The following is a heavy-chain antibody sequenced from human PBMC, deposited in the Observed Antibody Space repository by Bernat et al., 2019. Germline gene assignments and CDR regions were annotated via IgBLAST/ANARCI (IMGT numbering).Heavy chain of an antibody. CDR1: GFTFSSYA. J-gene: IGHJ4*02. Sequence: EVQLVESGGGLVQPGGSLRLSCAASGFTFSSYAMHWVRQAPEKGLEYVSAISSNGGSTYYAHSVKGRFTISRDNSKNTLYLQMGSLRAEDMAVYYCARVRYSYGIIDYWGQGTLVTVSS. V-gene: IGHV3-64*01. CDR3: ARVRYSYGIIDY. CDR2: ISSNGGST. D-gene: IGHD5-18*01.